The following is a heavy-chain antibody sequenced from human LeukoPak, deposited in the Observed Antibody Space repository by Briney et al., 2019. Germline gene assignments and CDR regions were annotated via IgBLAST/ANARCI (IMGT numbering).Heavy chain of an antibody. CDR1: GGTFSSYA. CDR2: IIPIFGTA. CDR3: ARAGTLYYYYYMDV. Sequence: GASVKVSCKASGGTFSSYAISWVRQAPGQGLEWMGGIIPIFGTATYAQKFQGRVTITADESTSTAYMELSSLRSEDTAVYYCARAGTLYYYYYMDVWGKGTTVTVSS. D-gene: IGHD1-1*01. J-gene: IGHJ6*03. V-gene: IGHV1-69*13.